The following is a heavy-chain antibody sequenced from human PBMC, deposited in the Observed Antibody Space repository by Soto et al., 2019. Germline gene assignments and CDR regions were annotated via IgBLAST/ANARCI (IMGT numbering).Heavy chain of an antibody. CDR3: VRSGDKYNLLDY. CDR2: IGPESGAT. Sequence: GASVKVSCKASGYTFTGHYIHWVRQAPEQGPEWMGEIGPESGATRYAQRFQGRVTMTRDMSITTVYMELNNLRGDDTAIYYCVRSGDKYNLLDYWGPGTPVTVSS. CDR1: GYTFTGHY. J-gene: IGHJ4*02. V-gene: IGHV1-2*02. D-gene: IGHD1-20*01.